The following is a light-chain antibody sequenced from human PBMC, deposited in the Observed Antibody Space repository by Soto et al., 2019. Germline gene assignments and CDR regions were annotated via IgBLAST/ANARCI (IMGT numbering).Light chain of an antibody. CDR1: QTISPW. CDR3: QHYNSFSRT. V-gene: IGKV1-5*03. J-gene: IGKJ1*01. CDR2: EAA. Sequence: DIQTTQSPSTLSVSVGDRVTITCRASQTISPWLAWYQQKPGKAPKLLISEAANLAAGVPSRFGGSGSGTEFTLSITRLQPDDFATYYCQHYNSFSRTFGQGTKVDI.